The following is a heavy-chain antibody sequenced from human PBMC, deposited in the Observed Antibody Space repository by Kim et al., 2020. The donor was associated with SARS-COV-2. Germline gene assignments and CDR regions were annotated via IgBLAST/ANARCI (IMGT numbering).Heavy chain of an antibody. CDR1: GSSISSSSYY. Sequence: SETLSLTCTVSGSSISSSSYYWGWIRQPPGKGLEWIGSIYYSGSTYYNPSLKSRVTISVDTSKNQFSLKLSSVTAADTAVYYCARVGLRYFDLDVWGQGTTVTVTS. CDR3: ARVGLRYFDLDV. D-gene: IGHD3-9*01. J-gene: IGHJ6*02. V-gene: IGHV4-39*07. CDR2: IYYSGST.